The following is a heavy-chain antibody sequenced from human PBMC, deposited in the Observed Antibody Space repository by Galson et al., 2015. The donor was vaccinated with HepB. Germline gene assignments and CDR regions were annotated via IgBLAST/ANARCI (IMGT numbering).Heavy chain of an antibody. J-gene: IGHJ5*02. CDR3: ATGGSSYETSWFDP. CDR2: FDPEDGET. D-gene: IGHD6-13*01. CDR1: GYTLTELS. V-gene: IGHV1-24*01. Sequence: SVKVSCKVSGYTLTELSMHWVRQAPGKGLEWMGGFDPEDGETIYAQKFQGRVTMTEDTSTDTAYMELSSLRSEDTAVYYCATGGSSYETSWFDPWGQGTLVTVSS.